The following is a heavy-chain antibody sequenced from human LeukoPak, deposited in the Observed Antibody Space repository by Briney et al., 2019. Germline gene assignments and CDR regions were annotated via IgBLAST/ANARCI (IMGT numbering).Heavy chain of an antibody. Sequence: SGGSLRLSCAASGLTFRSYAMSWVRQAPGKGLEWVSAIRGSDGSTYYADSVKGRFTISRDNSKNTLSLQMSSLRAEDTAVYYCAKAGHFYYYDMDVWGQGTTVTVSS. CDR3: AKAGHFYYYDMDV. J-gene: IGHJ6*02. CDR1: GLTFRSYA. V-gene: IGHV3-23*01. CDR2: IRGSDGST.